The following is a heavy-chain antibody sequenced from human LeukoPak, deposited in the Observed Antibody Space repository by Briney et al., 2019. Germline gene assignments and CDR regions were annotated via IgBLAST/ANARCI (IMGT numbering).Heavy chain of an antibody. CDR1: GFTFSSCG. V-gene: IGHV3-33*06. J-gene: IGHJ4*02. CDR2: IWFDGGNK. Sequence: GGSPRLSCAASGFTFSSCGMHWVRQAPGKGLEWVAVIWFDGGNKYYADSVKGRFTVSRDNSKNTLYLQMNSLRAEDTAVYYCAKDRDFWSGKAFDYWGQGTLVTVSS. CDR3: AKDRDFWSGKAFDY. D-gene: IGHD3-3*01.